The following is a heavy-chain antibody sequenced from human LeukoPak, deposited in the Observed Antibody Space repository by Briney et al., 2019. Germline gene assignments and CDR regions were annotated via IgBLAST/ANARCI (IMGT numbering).Heavy chain of an antibody. CDR1: GGSISSYY. V-gene: IGHV4-4*07. CDR3: ATEMASLRGLDY. J-gene: IGHJ4*02. Sequence: SETLFLTCTVSGGSISSYYWSWIRQPAGKGLEWIGRIYTSGSTNYNPSLKSRVTMSVDTSKNQFSLKLSSVTAADTAVYYCATEMASLRGLDYWGQGTLVTVSS. D-gene: IGHD3-10*01. CDR2: IYTSGST.